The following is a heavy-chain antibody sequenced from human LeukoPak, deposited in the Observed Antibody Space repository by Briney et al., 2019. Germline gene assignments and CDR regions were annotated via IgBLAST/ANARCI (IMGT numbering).Heavy chain of an antibody. CDR3: ARVGARLGAFDI. D-gene: IGHD6-25*01. CDR2: IKSDGSIT. CDR1: GFTFNKYA. Sequence: PGGSLRLSCAASGFTFNKYAMSWVRQAPGKGLVWVSRIKSDGSITNYADSVKGRFTISRDNAKNTLYVQMNSLRAEDTAVYYCARVGARLGAFDIWGQGTMVTVSS. J-gene: IGHJ3*02. V-gene: IGHV3-74*01.